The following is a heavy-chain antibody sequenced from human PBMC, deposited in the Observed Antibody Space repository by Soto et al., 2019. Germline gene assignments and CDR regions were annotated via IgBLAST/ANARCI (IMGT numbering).Heavy chain of an antibody. CDR3: AIGLGYSGYDFDH. D-gene: IGHD5-12*01. Sequence: SVKVSCKASGGTFSSYAISWVRQAPGQGLEWKGGIIPIFGTANYAQKFQGRVTITADESTSTAYMELSSLRSEDTAVYYCAIGLGYSGYDFDHWGQGTLVPVSS. CDR2: IIPIFGTA. CDR1: GGTFSSYA. J-gene: IGHJ5*02. V-gene: IGHV1-69*13.